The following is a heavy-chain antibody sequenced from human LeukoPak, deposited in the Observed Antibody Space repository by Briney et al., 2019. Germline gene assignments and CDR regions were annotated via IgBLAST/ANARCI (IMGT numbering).Heavy chain of an antibody. J-gene: IGHJ5*02. CDR3: ARSPWGITMIAEA. CDR1: GFIVSSNY. V-gene: IGHV3-53*01. CDR2: IYSGGST. D-gene: IGHD3-22*01. Sequence: GGSLRLSRAASGFIVSSNYMSWIRQAPGKGLEWVSVIYSGGSTYYADSVKGRFTISRDNSKNTLYLQMNSLRAEDAAVYYCARSPWGITMIAEAWGQGTLVTVSS.